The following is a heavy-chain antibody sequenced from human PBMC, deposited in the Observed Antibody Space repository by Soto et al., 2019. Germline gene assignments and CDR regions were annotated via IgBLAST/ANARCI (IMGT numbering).Heavy chain of an antibody. Sequence: PGGSLRLSCAASGFTFSSYAMSWVRQAPGKGLEWVSAISGSGGSTYYADSVKGRFTISRDNSKNTLYLQMNSLRAEDTAVYYCAKGRITMVRGPPYYYYYGMDVWGQGTTVTVSS. D-gene: IGHD3-10*01. CDR2: ISGSGGST. CDR1: GFTFSSYA. J-gene: IGHJ6*02. V-gene: IGHV3-23*01. CDR3: AKGRITMVRGPPYYYYYGMDV.